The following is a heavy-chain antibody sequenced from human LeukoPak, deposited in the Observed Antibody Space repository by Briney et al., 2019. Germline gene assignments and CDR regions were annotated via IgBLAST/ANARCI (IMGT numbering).Heavy chain of an antibody. D-gene: IGHD3-10*01. J-gene: IGHJ4*02. CDR1: GSTFTSYG. CDR3: AYSRKTTPAMVRGDGFDY. V-gene: IGHV1-18*01. CDR2: ISAYNGNT. Sequence: ASVKVSCKASGSTFTSYGISWVRQAPGQGLEWMVWISAYNGNTNYAQKLQGRVTMTTDTSTSTAYMELRSLSSDDTAVSYCAYSRKTTPAMVRGDGFDYWGQGTLVTVSS.